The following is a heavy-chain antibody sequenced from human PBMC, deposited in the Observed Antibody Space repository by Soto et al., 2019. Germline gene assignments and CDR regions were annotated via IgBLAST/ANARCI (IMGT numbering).Heavy chain of an antibody. CDR2: ISWDGGST. Sequence: GGSLRLSCASSVFTFNDYIMHWVRQAPGKGLEWVSFISWDGGSTYYADSVKGRFTISRDNIKNSLYLQMDSLRTEDTALYYCAKDTSWTIDYWGRGTLVTVS. J-gene: IGHJ4*02. CDR3: AKDTSWTIDY. V-gene: IGHV3-43*01. D-gene: IGHD4-17*01. CDR1: VFTFNDYI.